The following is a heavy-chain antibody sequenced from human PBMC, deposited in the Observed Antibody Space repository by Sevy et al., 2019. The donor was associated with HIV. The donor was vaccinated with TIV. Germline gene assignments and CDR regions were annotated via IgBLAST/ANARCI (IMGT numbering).Heavy chain of an antibody. Sequence: ASVKVSCTASGYSFTRYGISWVRQAPGQGLEWMGWISGYTGDTNFAQNLQGRVIMTTDTSTSTAYMELRSLTTDDTAVYYCARDKPQGVVILPGSMWGGIDYWGQGTLVTVSS. V-gene: IGHV1-18*01. CDR1: GYSFTRYG. J-gene: IGHJ4*02. CDR2: ISGYTGDT. CDR3: ARDKPQGVVILPGSMWGGIDY. D-gene: IGHD2-15*01.